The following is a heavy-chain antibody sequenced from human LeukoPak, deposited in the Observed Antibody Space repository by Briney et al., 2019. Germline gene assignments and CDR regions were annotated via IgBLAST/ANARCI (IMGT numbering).Heavy chain of an antibody. Sequence: GEPLKISCKGFGYSFTNYWVGWVRQIPGKGLNWMGIIYPCYSDTRYSPSFQGQVTIPADKSISTPYLQWSTLKASDTAMYYCARLTSGSYSNFGYWGQGTMVTVSP. CDR3: ARLTSGSYSNFGY. V-gene: IGHV5-51*01. D-gene: IGHD1-26*01. CDR1: GYSFTNYW. CDR2: IYPCYSDT. J-gene: IGHJ4*02.